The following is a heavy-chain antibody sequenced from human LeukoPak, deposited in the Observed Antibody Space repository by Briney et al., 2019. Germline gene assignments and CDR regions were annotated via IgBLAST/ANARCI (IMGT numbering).Heavy chain of an antibody. CDR2: IKSKTDGGTT. J-gene: IGHJ6*03. D-gene: IGHD7-27*01. Sequence: GGSLRLSCAASGFTFSNAWMSWVRQAPGKGLEWVGRIKSKTDGGTTDYAAPVKGRFTISRDDSKNTLYLQMNSLKTEDTAVYYCTLGILDYYYCMDVWGKGTTVTVSS. V-gene: IGHV3-15*01. CDR1: GFTFSNAW. CDR3: TLGILDYYYCMDV.